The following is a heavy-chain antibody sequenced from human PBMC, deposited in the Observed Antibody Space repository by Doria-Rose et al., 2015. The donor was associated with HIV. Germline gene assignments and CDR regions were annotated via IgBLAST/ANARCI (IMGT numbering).Heavy chain of an antibody. CDR3: ARDEVYYGSGSYFYYYYGMDV. J-gene: IGHJ6*02. Sequence: QVQLVESGAEVKKPGASVKVSCKASGYTFTGYYMHWVRQAPGQGLEWMGWINPNSGATNYAQKFQGRLTMTRDTSISTAYMELSRLRSDDTAVYYCARDEVYYGSGSYFYYYYGMDVWGQGTTVTVSS. V-gene: IGHV1-2*02. CDR1: GYTFTGYY. CDR2: INPNSGAT. D-gene: IGHD3-10*01.